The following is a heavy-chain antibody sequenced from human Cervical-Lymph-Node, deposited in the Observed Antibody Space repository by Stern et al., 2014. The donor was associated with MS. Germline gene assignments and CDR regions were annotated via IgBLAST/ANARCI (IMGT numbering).Heavy chain of an antibody. Sequence: VQLVQSGGGLVQPGRSLRLSCAPSGFTFSHFALHWVRQSPGKGLEWVAFISNDGAKESSADSVKGRFTISRDNSNNTLYLQMTSMRTEDTAMYFCARERGYCSGGRCHPYYFDYWGQGTLVTVSS. J-gene: IGHJ4*02. CDR1: GFTFSHFA. V-gene: IGHV3-30-3*01. CDR2: ISNDGAKE. D-gene: IGHD2-15*01. CDR3: ARERGYCSGGRCHPYYFDY.